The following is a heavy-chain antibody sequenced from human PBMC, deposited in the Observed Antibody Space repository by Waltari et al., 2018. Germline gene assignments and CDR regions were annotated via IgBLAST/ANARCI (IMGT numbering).Heavy chain of an antibody. CDR3: ATYIGASIGTAAFDV. D-gene: IGHD5-12*01. Sequence: GWLRQPRGKSPEWTGTISYSGATYNNPSLKSRVTISVDTSKNQYSLKLTSVTAADTAVYYCATYIGASIGTAAFDVWGQGTMVTVSS. CDR2: ISYSGAT. J-gene: IGHJ3*01. V-gene: IGHV4-39*01.